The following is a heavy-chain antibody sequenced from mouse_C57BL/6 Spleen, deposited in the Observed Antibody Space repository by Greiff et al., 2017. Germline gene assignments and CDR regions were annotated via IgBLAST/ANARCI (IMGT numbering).Heavy chain of an antibody. V-gene: IGHV1-64*01. CDR3: ARTTTVVARYFDV. CDR2: IHPNSGST. CDR1: GYTFTSYW. D-gene: IGHD1-1*01. Sequence: QVQLQQPGAELVKPGASVKLSCKASGYTFTSYWMHWVKQRPGQGLEWIGMIHPNSGSTNYNEKFKSKAPLTVDKSSSTAYMQRSSLTSEDSAVYDCARTTTVVARYFDVWGTGTTVTVSS. J-gene: IGHJ1*03.